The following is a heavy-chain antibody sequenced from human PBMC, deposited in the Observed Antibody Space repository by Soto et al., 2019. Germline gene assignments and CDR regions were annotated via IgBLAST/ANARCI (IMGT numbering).Heavy chain of an antibody. J-gene: IGHJ4*02. D-gene: IGHD6-13*01. Sequence: GGSLRLSCAACGLTFSDYYMAGTRQAPGKGLEGVSYISSSSSYTNYADSVKGRFTISRDNAKNSLYLQMNSLRAEDTAVYYCARMSSSWYGLDYWGQGTLVTVSS. CDR1: GLTFSDYY. V-gene: IGHV3-11*06. CDR2: ISSSSSYT. CDR3: ARMSSSWYGLDY.